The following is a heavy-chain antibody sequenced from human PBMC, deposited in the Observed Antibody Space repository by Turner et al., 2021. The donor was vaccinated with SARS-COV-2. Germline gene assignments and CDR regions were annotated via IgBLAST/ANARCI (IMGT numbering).Heavy chain of an antibody. V-gene: IGHV4-59*08. CDR2: IYYSGST. D-gene: IGHD5-12*01. CDR1: GGSISSYY. Sequence: QVQLQESGPGLGKPSETLSLTCTVSGGSISSYYWNWIRQPPRKGLEWIGHIYYSGSTNYNPSLKSRITILVHTSKNQFSLKMGVVTAADTAVYYCARQEWLREYFDYWGQGTLVTVSS. J-gene: IGHJ4*02. CDR3: ARQEWLREYFDY.